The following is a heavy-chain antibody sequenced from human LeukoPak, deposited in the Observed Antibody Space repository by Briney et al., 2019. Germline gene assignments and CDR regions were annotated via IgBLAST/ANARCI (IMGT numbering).Heavy chain of an antibody. CDR1: GGSVCTTSYY. D-gene: IGHD5-24*01. CDR2: IYYSGST. Sequence: SETLSLTCTVSGGSVCTTSYYWSWIRQPPTKGLEWIGYIYYSGSTNYNPSLKSRVTVSVDTSKNQFSLKLSSVTAADTAVYYCARGPRWLPYFDYWGQGTLVTVSS. CDR3: ARGPRWLPYFDY. J-gene: IGHJ4*02. V-gene: IGHV4-61*01.